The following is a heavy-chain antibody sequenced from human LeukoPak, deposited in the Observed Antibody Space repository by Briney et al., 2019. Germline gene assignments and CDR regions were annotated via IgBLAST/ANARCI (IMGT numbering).Heavy chain of an antibody. Sequence: SETLSLTCAVYGGSFSGYYWNWIRQPPGKGLEWIGSIYYSGSTYYNPSLKSRVTISVDTSKNQFSLKLSSVTAADTAVYYCARDPPGLWGRGTLVTVSS. J-gene: IGHJ2*01. CDR1: GGSFSGYY. V-gene: IGHV4-34*01. CDR3: ARDPPGL. CDR2: IYYSGST.